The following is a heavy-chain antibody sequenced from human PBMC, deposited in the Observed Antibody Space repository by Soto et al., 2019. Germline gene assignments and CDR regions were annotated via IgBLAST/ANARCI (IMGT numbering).Heavy chain of an antibody. CDR3: ARAVAVPADFDY. J-gene: IGHJ4*02. CDR2: INAGNGNT. D-gene: IGHD6-19*01. Sequence: GASVKVSCKASGYTFTGYAMHWVRQAPGQRLEWIGWINAGNGNTKYSQKFRGRVTITRDTSASTAYMELSSLRSEDTAVYYCARAVAVPADFDYWGQGTLVTVSS. V-gene: IGHV1-3*01. CDR1: GYTFTGYA.